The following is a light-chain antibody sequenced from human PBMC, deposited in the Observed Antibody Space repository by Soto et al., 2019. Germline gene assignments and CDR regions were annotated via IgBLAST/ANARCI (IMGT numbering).Light chain of an antibody. CDR3: QHYNNWPPLT. J-gene: IGKJ4*01. V-gene: IGKV3-15*01. CDR2: GAS. CDR1: QSISSN. Sequence: EIVMTQSPATVSLSPGEIATLSCRSSQSISSNLAWYQQKPGQAPRLLIYGASTRAPDIPARFSGSGSGTEFTLTISSLQSADFAVYYCQHYNNWPPLTFGGGTKVDI.